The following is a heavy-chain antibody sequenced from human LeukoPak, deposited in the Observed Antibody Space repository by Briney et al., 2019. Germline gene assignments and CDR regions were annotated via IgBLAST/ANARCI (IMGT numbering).Heavy chain of an antibody. D-gene: IGHD6-13*01. J-gene: IGHJ4*02. Sequence: SETLSLTCTVSGGSISSYYWSWIRQPPGKGLEWIGYIYYSGSTNYNSSLKSRVTISVDTSKNQFSLKLSSVTAADTAVYYCARRPYSSSSHDYWGQGTLVTVSS. CDR2: IYYSGST. V-gene: IGHV4-59*01. CDR1: GGSISSYY. CDR3: ARRPYSSSSHDY.